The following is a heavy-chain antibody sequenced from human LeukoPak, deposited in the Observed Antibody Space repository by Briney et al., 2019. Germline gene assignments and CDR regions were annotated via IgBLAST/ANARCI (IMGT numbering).Heavy chain of an antibody. Sequence: EASVKASCKASGGTFSSYAISWVRQAPGQGLEWMGRIIPILGIANYAQKFQGRVTITADKSTSTAYMELSSLRSEDTAVYYCARSRVVTAMLWFDPWGQGTLVTVSS. CDR1: GGTFSSYA. J-gene: IGHJ5*02. CDR3: ARSRVVTAMLWFDP. V-gene: IGHV1-69*04. CDR2: IIPILGIA. D-gene: IGHD2-21*02.